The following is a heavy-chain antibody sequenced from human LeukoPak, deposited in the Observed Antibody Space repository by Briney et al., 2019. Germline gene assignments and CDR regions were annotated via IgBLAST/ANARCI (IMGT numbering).Heavy chain of an antibody. J-gene: IGHJ3*02. CDR3: ASITIFGVPFRAGAFDI. V-gene: IGHV4-61*02. D-gene: IGHD3-3*01. CDR1: GVSISSGSYY. Sequence: PSETLSLTCTVSGVSISSGSYYWSWIRQPAGKGLEWIGRIYTSGSTNYNPSLKSRVTISVDTSKNQFSLKLSSVTAADTAVYYCASITIFGVPFRAGAFDIWGQGTMVTVSS. CDR2: IYTSGST.